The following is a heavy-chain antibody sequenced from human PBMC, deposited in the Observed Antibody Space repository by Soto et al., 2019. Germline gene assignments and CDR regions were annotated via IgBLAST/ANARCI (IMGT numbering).Heavy chain of an antibody. D-gene: IGHD1-26*01. CDR3: ARDASGYSGTHYIDYFNY. Sequence: QVQLVQSGAELKKPGASVKVSCKASGNTSPNYAIHWVRQAPGQRLEWMGWINGGNGNTKYSEHFQGRVTFTRDTSAGTVYMGLSSLTSEDTAVYYCARDASGYSGTHYIDYFNYWGQGTLVTVSS. CDR1: GNTSPNYA. V-gene: IGHV1-3*01. J-gene: IGHJ4*02. CDR2: INGGNGNT.